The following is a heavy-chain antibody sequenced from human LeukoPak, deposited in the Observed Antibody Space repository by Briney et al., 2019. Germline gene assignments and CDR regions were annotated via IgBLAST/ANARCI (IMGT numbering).Heavy chain of an antibody. CDR2: IIPIFGTA. Sequence: ASVKVSCKASGGTFSSYAISWVRQAPGQGLEWMGGIIPIFGTANYAQKFQGRVTITADESTSTAYMELSSLRSEGTAVYYCARDVGYCSSTSCYGYSNFPFDYWGQGTLVTVSS. D-gene: IGHD2-2*01. V-gene: IGHV1-69*13. J-gene: IGHJ4*02. CDR1: GGTFSSYA. CDR3: ARDVGYCSSTSCYGYSNFPFDY.